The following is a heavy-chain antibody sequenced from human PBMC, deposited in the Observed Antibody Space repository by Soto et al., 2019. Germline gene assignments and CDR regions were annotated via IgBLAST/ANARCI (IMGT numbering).Heavy chain of an antibody. D-gene: IGHD4-17*01. CDR1: GFTFSSYW. CDR3: ARARDDYGDYHDY. CDR2: INSDGSST. Sequence: GGSLRLSCAASGFTFSSYWMHWVRQAPGKGLVWVSRINSDGSSTSYADSVKGRFTISRDNAKNTLYLQMNSLRAEDTAVYYCARARDDYGDYHDYWGQGTLVTVSS. J-gene: IGHJ4*02. V-gene: IGHV3-74*01.